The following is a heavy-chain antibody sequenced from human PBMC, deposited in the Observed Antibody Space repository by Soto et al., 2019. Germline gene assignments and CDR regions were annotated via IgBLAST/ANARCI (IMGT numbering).Heavy chain of an antibody. V-gene: IGHV3-48*03. Sequence: GGSLRLSCAASGFTFSSYEMNWVRQAPGKGLEWVSYISGSGTTIYYADSVKGRFTISRDNAKNSLYLQMSSLRAEDTAVYYCARDEGSAWYFDYWGQGTQVTVSS. J-gene: IGHJ4*02. D-gene: IGHD6-19*01. CDR1: GFTFSSYE. CDR2: ISGSGTTI. CDR3: ARDEGSAWYFDY.